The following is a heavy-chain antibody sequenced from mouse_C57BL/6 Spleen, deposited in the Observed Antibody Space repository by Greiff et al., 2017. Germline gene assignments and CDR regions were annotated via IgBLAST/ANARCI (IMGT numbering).Heavy chain of an antibody. CDR2: IDPETGGT. V-gene: IGHV1-15*01. J-gene: IGHJ2*01. CDR1: GYTFTDYE. Sequence: QVQLQQSGAELVRPGASVTLSCKASGYTFTDYEMHWVKQTPVHGLEWIGAIDPETGGTAYNQKFKGKAILTADKSSSTAYMELRSLTSEDSAVYYGTREEDSGLDYWGQGTILTVSA. CDR3: TREEDSGLDY.